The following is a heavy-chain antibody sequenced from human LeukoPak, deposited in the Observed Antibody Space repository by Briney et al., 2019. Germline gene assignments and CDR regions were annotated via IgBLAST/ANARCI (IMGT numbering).Heavy chain of an antibody. J-gene: IGHJ4*02. CDR1: GFTFDDYA. CDR2: ISWNSGSI. Sequence: GGSLRLSCAASGFTFDDYAMHWVRQAPGKGLEWVSGISWNSGSIGYADSVKGRFTISRDNAKNSLYLQMNSLRAEDTALYYCAKATMVRGVHFDYWGQGTLVTVSS. CDR3: AKATMVRGVHFDY. D-gene: IGHD3-10*01. V-gene: IGHV3-9*01.